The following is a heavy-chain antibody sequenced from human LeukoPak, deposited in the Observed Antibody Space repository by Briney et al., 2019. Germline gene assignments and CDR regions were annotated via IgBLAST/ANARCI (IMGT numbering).Heavy chain of an antibody. CDR2: ILGGGDTT. J-gene: IGHJ4*02. Sequence: GGSLRLSCAASGFTFNYYAMNWVRQAPGKGPEWVSAILGGGDTTSYADSVKGRFTISRDNSKNTLYLQMNSLRAEDTAVYYCAKDLVSQRGVGSSEKVDYWGQGTLVTVSS. CDR3: AKDLVSQRGVGSSEKVDY. V-gene: IGHV3-23*01. D-gene: IGHD3-10*01. CDR1: GFTFNYYA.